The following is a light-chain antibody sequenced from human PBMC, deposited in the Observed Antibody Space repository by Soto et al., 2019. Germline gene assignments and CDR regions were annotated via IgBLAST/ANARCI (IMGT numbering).Light chain of an antibody. V-gene: IGKV1-8*01. Sequence: AIRMTQSPSSFSASAGDRVAITCRASQAISTYLAWYQQRPGKAPKLLMYAASTLQGGVPSRFSGSGSGKEFTLTISGLQSEDIATYYCQQYYGFPRTFGQGTKVELK. CDR3: QQYYGFPRT. CDR1: QAISTY. CDR2: AAS. J-gene: IGKJ1*01.